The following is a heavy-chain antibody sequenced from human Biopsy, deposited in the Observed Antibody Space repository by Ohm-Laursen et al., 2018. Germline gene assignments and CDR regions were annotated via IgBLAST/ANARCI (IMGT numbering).Heavy chain of an antibody. CDR3: ARSRGSSGIATIYYYGMDV. J-gene: IGHJ6*02. V-gene: IGHV3-21*01. Sequence: GSLRLSCAASGFTLSSYSMNWVRQTPGKGLEWVSTISSSSDNIYYVDSVKSRFTISRDNAKRSVFLQMNSLRAEDTAVYYCARSRGSSGIATIYYYGMDVWGQGTTVTVSS. CDR1: GFTLSSYS. CDR2: ISSSSDNI. D-gene: IGHD3-10*01.